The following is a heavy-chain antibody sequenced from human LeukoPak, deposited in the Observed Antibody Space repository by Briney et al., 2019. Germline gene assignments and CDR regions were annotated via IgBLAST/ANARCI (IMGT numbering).Heavy chain of an antibody. Sequence: SETLSLTCTVSGGSISSSSYYWGWIRQPPGKGLEWIGSIYYSGSTYYNPSLKSRVTISVDTSKNQFSLKLSSVTAADTAVYYCARGGEAFHDLYYYYYYGMDVWGQGTTVTVSS. V-gene: IGHV4-39*07. D-gene: IGHD3-10*01. CDR3: ARGGEAFHDLYYYYYYGMDV. CDR1: GGSISSSSYY. J-gene: IGHJ6*02. CDR2: IYYSGST.